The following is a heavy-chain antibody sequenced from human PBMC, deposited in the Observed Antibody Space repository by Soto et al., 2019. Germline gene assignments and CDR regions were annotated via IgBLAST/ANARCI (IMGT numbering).Heavy chain of an antibody. CDR1: GYSFTSYW. CDR2: IDPSDSYT. D-gene: IGHD3-9*01. Sequence: PGESLKISCKGSGYSFTSYWISWVRQMPGKGLEWMGRIDPSDSYTNYSPSFQGHVTISADKSISTAYLQWSSLKASDTAMYYCARLYDILSRTAHFDYWGQGTLVTVSS. CDR3: ARLYDILSRTAHFDY. J-gene: IGHJ4*02. V-gene: IGHV5-10-1*01.